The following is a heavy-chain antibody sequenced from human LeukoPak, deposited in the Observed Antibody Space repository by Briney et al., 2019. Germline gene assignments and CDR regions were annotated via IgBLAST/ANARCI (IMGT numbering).Heavy chain of an antibody. CDR3: ARDISTDYGDPWDAFDI. V-gene: IGHV4-38-2*02. CDR2: IYHSGST. Sequence: PSETLSLTCTVSGYSISSGYYWGWIRQPPGKGLEWIGSIYHSGSTYYNPSLKSRVTISVDTSKNQFSLKLSSVTAVDTAVYYCARDISTDYGDPWDAFDIWGQGTMVTVSS. CDR1: GYSISSGYY. J-gene: IGHJ3*02. D-gene: IGHD4-17*01.